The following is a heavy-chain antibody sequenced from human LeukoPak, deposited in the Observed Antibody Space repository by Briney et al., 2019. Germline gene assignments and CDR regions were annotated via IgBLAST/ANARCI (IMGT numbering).Heavy chain of an antibody. CDR2: IRYDGSNK. CDR3: ARGRRLRSTYYDFWSGYDYYYYYMDV. CDR1: GFTFSSYG. V-gene: IGHV3-30*02. J-gene: IGHJ6*03. Sequence: GGSLRLSCGASGFTFSSYGMHWVRQAPGKGLEWVAFIRYDGSNKYYADSVKGRFTISRDNSKNTLYLQMNSLRAEDTAVYYCARGRRLRSTYYDFWSGYDYYYYYMDVWGKGTTVTVSS. D-gene: IGHD3-3*01.